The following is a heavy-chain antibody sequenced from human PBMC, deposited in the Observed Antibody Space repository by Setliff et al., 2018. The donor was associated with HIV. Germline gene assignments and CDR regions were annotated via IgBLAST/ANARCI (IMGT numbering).Heavy chain of an antibody. D-gene: IGHD2-15*01. J-gene: IGHJ4*02. V-gene: IGHV4-34*10. CDR1: GASFSGYY. Sequence: SETLSLTCAVYGASFSGYYWAWIRQSPERGLEFIGEINHSGVTNYNPSLKSRVTLSRDASKNQFFLKLTSVTAADTAIYYCARSPGGGRLPYFFDFWGQGTLVTVSS. CDR3: ARSPGGGRLPYFFDF. CDR2: INHSGVT.